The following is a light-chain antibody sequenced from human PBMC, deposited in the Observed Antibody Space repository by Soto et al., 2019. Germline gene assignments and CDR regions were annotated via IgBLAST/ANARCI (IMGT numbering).Light chain of an antibody. Sequence: EVVMTQSPATLSVSPGDKVSLSCRANQTISNMLAWYQQKPGQAPRLLIYAASTRATGVSARFSGSGSETEFTLTIRSLQSEDFAVYFCQQYNNWPSFGQGTRLEI. V-gene: IGKV3-15*01. CDR2: AAS. CDR3: QQYNNWPS. CDR1: QTISNM. J-gene: IGKJ5*01.